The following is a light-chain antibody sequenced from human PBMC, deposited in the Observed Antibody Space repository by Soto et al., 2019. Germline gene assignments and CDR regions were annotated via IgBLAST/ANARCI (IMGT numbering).Light chain of an antibody. CDR1: ESVSNY. V-gene: IGKV3-11*01. Sequence: EVVLTQSPATLSLSPGDRATLSCRASESVSNYLAWYQQKPGQPPRLLIYDVSSRATGIPARFSGSGSGTDFTLTSSSLEPEDFAGYYCQHRSDWPLTFGPGTKVDI. CDR2: DVS. J-gene: IGKJ3*01. CDR3: QHRSDWPLT.